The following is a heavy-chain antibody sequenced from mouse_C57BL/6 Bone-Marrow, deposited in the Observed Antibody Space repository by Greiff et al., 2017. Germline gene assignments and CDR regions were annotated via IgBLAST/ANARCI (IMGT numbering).Heavy chain of an antibody. Sequence: QVQLQQPGAELVMPGASVKLSCKASGYTFTSYWMHWVKQRPGQGLEWIGEIDPSDSYTNYNQKFKGKSTLTVDKSSSTAYMQLSSLTSEDSAVYYCATPSYYGSPYWYFDVWGTGTTVTVSS. CDR1: GYTFTSYW. CDR2: IDPSDSYT. CDR3: ATPSYYGSPYWYFDV. V-gene: IGHV1-69*01. D-gene: IGHD1-1*01. J-gene: IGHJ1*03.